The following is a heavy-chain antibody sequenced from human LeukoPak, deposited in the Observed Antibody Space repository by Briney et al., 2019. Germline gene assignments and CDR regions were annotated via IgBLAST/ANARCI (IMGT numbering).Heavy chain of an antibody. D-gene: IGHD4/OR15-4a*01. CDR1: GVSVSSGNYY. Sequence: PSETLSLTCTVSGVSVSSGNYYWSWIRQPPGKGLEWIGYVYKSGGTNYNPSLKGRVTISVDTSKNQFPLKLSSVTTADTAVYYCARISLTMRDAFDIWGQGTTVTVST. CDR2: VYKSGGT. V-gene: IGHV4-61*01. J-gene: IGHJ3*02. CDR3: ARISLTMRDAFDI.